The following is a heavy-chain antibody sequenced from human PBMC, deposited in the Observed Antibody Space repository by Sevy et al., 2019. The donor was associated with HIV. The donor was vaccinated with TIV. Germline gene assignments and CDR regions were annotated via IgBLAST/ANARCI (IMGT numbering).Heavy chain of an antibody. CDR3: ARVRTYYYDSSGYPTFYYFDY. V-gene: IGHV4-4*07. CDR2: IYTSGST. CDR1: GGSISSYY. J-gene: IGHJ4*02. D-gene: IGHD3-22*01. Sequence: SETLSLTCTVSGGSISSYYWSWIRQPAGKGLEWIGRIYTSGSTNYNPSLKSRVTMSVDTSKNQFSLKLSSVTAAETAVYYCARVRTYYYDSSGYPTFYYFDYWGQGTLVTVSS.